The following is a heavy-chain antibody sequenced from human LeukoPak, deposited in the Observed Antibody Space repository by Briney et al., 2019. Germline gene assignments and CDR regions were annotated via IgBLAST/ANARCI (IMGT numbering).Heavy chain of an antibody. J-gene: IGHJ3*02. CDR2: INHSGST. Sequence: PSETLSLTCAVYGGSFSGYYWSWIRQPPGKGLEWIGEINHSGSTNYNPSLKSRVTISVDTSKNQFSLKLSSVTAADTAVYYCARDRVVPAAINAFDIWGQGTMVTVSS. D-gene: IGHD2-2*02. V-gene: IGHV4-34*01. CDR3: ARDRVVPAAINAFDI. CDR1: GGSFSGYY.